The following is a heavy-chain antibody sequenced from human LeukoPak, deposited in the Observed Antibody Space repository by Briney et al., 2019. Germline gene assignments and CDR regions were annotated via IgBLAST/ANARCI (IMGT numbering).Heavy chain of an antibody. D-gene: IGHD4-17*01. J-gene: IGHJ4*02. CDR2: ISGSGGST. CDR3: AKASSRYGDYDYFDY. V-gene: IGHV3-23*01. Sequence: RGSLRLSCAASGFTFSSYAMSWVRQAPGKGLEWVSAISGSGGSTYYADSVKGRFTISRDNSKNTLYLKMNSLRAEDTAVYYCAKASSRYGDYDYFDYWGQGALVTDSS. CDR1: GFTFSSYA.